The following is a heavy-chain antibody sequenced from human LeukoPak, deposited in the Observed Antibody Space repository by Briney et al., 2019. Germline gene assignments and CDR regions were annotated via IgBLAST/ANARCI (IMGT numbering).Heavy chain of an antibody. Sequence: ASVKVSCKVSGYTLTELSMHWVRQAPGKGLEWMGGFDPEDGETIYAQKFQGRVTMTEDTSTDTAYMELSSLRSEDTALYYCASYSSSSGFEDYWGQGTLVTVSS. CDR1: GYTLTELS. J-gene: IGHJ4*02. CDR2: FDPEDGET. D-gene: IGHD6-6*01. V-gene: IGHV1-24*01. CDR3: ASYSSSSGFEDY.